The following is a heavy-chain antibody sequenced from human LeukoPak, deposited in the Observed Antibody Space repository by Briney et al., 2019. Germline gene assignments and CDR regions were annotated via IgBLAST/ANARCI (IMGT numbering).Heavy chain of an antibody. J-gene: IGHJ6*03. CDR1: GGSISRYY. Sequence: SETLSLTCTVSGGSISRYYWSWIRQPPGKGLEWIGYIYYSGSTNYNPYLTSRVTISVDTSKNQFSLKLSSVTAADTAVYYCARARGYIAAAGKFFYMDVWGKGTTVTVSS. CDR3: ARARGYIAAAGKFFYMDV. V-gene: IGHV4-59*01. D-gene: IGHD6-13*01. CDR2: IYYSGST.